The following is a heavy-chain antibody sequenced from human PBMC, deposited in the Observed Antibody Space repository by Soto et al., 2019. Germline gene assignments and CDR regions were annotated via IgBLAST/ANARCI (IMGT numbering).Heavy chain of an antibody. D-gene: IGHD2-21*01. CDR3: AALCVGCGGFNYYGMGV. CDR1: GGSISSGGYY. Sequence: QVQLQESGPGLVKPSQTLSLTCTVSGGSISSGGYYWSWIRQHPGKGLEWIGYIYYSGSTYYNPSYKSRVTRSVDTSKNQFSLKLRAVTAEDTAVYYCAALCVGCGGFNYYGMGVWGQGTTVTVSS. CDR2: IYYSGST. V-gene: IGHV4-31*03. J-gene: IGHJ6*02.